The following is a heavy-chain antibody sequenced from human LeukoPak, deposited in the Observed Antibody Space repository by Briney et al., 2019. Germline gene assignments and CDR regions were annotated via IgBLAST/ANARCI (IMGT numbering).Heavy chain of an antibody. CDR2: IYYSGST. Sequence: PSETLSLTCTVSGGSISSYYWSWIRQPPGKGLEWIGYIYYSGSTNYNPSLKSRVTISVDTSKNQFSLKLSSVTAADTAVYYCARGAHHYDILTGYPNWGQGTLVTVSS. CDR3: ARGAHHYDILTGYPN. CDR1: GGSISSYY. D-gene: IGHD3-9*01. J-gene: IGHJ4*02. V-gene: IGHV4-59*08.